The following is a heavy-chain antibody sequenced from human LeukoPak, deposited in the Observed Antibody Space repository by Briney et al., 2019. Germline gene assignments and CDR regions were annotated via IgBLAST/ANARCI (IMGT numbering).Heavy chain of an antibody. CDR2: IKQDGSEK. CDR3: ARENFGRPHFDI. CDR1: GFTFTGYW. V-gene: IGHV3-7*01. J-gene: IGHJ4*02. Sequence: GGSLRLSCAASGFTFTGYWISWVRQAPGKGLEWVANIKQDGSEKNYVDSVKGRFAISRDNAKNSLYLQMNSLRAEDTAVYYCARENFGRPHFDIWGQGALVTVSS. D-gene: IGHD1-7*01.